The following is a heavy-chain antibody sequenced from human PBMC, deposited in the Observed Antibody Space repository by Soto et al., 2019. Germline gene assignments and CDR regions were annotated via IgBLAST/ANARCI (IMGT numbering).Heavy chain of an antibody. CDR1: GFTFSSHA. J-gene: IGHJ5*02. Sequence: PGGSLRLSCAASGFTFSSHAMSWVRQAPGKGLEWVSTLGGSGNTYYADSVKGRFTISRDKSKNTVYLQMNTLRAEDTAVYYCAKGGSSWNNNWFDPWGQGTLVTVSS. V-gene: IGHV3-23*01. D-gene: IGHD6-13*01. CDR2: LGGSGNT. CDR3: AKGGSSWNNNWFDP.